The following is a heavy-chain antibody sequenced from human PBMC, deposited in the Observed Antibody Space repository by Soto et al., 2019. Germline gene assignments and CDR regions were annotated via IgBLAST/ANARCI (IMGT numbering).Heavy chain of an antibody. CDR3: AARYQLPSPSEYYYGMDV. CDR1: GLTFTSSA. V-gene: IGHV1-58*01. D-gene: IGHD2-2*01. CDR2: IVVGSGNT. Sequence: SASFSCNASGLTFTSSAVQWVRQARGQRLEWIGWIVVGSGNTNYAQKFQERVTITRDMSTSTAYMELSSLRSEDTAVYYCAARYQLPSPSEYYYGMDVWGQGTRVTVSS. J-gene: IGHJ6*02.